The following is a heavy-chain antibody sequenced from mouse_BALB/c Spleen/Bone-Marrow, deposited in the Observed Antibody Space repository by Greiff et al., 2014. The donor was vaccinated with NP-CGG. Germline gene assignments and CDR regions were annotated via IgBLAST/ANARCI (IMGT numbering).Heavy chain of an antibody. Sequence: QVQLKQSGGEMARPGASVKMSCKASGYTFSSYTIQWGKQRPGQGLEWIGYINPSSGYTDYNQKFKDKTTLTADKSSNTAYMQLTSLTSEDSAVYSCAREARTGAWFTYWGQGTLVTVSA. J-gene: IGHJ3*01. D-gene: IGHD4-1*01. CDR2: INPSSGYT. CDR3: AREARTGAWFTY. V-gene: IGHV1-4*02. CDR1: GYTFSSYT.